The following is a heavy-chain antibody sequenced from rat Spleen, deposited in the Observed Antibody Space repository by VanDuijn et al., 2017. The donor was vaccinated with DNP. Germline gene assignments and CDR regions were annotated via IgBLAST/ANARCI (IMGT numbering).Heavy chain of an antibody. Sequence: EVQLVESGGGPVQPGRSLKLSCVASGFIFSNYWMNWIRQAPGKGLEWVASISNTGDNTYYSDFVKGRFSFTRDNAKSTLYLQVNSLRCEDTATYFCTSNPHIRTAAPFDYWGQGVMVTVSS. V-gene: IGHV5-31*01. J-gene: IGHJ2*01. CDR2: ISNTGDNT. CDR1: GFIFSNYW. D-gene: IGHD3-8*01. CDR3: TSNPHIRTAAPFDY.